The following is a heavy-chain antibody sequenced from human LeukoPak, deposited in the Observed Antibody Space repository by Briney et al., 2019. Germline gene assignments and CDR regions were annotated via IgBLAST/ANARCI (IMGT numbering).Heavy chain of an antibody. CDR2: ISDTT. V-gene: IGHV3-23*01. D-gene: IGHD5-12*01. Sequence: GGSLRLSCAASGFTFSNFAMDWVRQAPGKGLEWVSTISDTTYYADSVKGRFTISRDNSKNTLYLQMNSLRAEDTAVYYCAKRGGDEYSDAMDVWGQGTTVTVSS. CDR1: GFTFSNFA. J-gene: IGHJ6*01. CDR3: AKRGGDEYSDAMDV.